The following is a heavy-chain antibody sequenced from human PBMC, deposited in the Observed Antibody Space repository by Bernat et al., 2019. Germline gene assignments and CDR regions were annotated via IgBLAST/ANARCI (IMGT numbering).Heavy chain of an antibody. V-gene: IGHV4-34*01. CDR1: GGSFSGYS. CDR2: ISHSGRT. CDR3: ARGNMAASIFY. D-gene: IGHD6-13*01. Sequence: QAQLQQWGAGLLKPSETLSLTCAVHGGSFSGYSWTWIRQPPGKGLEWIGEISHSGRTNYNPSLKSRVTISIDTSKNQFSLSLSSVTAADTALYYCARGNMAASIFYWGQGTLVTVSS. J-gene: IGHJ4*02.